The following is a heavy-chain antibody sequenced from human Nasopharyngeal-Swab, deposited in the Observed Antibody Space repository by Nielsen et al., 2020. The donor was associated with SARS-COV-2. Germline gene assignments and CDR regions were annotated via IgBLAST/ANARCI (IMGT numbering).Heavy chain of an antibody. Sequence: SVKVSCKASGGTFSSYAIGWVRQAPGQGLEWMGGIIPILGIANYAQKFQGRVMITADKSTSTAYMELSSLRSEDTAVYYCAKREVVPAANGYDAFDIWGQGTMVTVSS. CDR1: GGTFSSYA. CDR3: AKREVVPAANGYDAFDI. V-gene: IGHV1-69*10. D-gene: IGHD2-2*01. J-gene: IGHJ3*02. CDR2: IIPILGIA.